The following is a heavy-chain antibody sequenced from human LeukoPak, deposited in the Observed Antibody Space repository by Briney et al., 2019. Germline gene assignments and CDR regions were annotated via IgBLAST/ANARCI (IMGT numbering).Heavy chain of an antibody. D-gene: IGHD5-24*01. V-gene: IGHV4-59*08. CDR2: IYDSGST. J-gene: IGHJ4*02. CDR1: AGSISTYY. Sequence: KPSETLSLTCTVSAGSISTYYWTWIRPRPGEGLEWIVYIYDSGSTNYNPSLNSRVTISVATSKNQFSLKLSSVTAADTAVYYCARRRATYPKYYFDYWGQGTLVTVSS. CDR3: ARRRATYPKYYFDY.